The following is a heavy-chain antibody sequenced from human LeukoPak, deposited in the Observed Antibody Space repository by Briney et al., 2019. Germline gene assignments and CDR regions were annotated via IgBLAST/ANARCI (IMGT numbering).Heavy chain of an antibody. V-gene: IGHV3-30*02. J-gene: IGHJ4*02. CDR3: AKDVSATFDY. Sequence: PGGSLRLSSAASGFTFSSYAMNWVRQAPGKGLEWVAFIRYDGSNKYYADSVKGRFTISRDNSKNTLYLQMNSLRAEDTAVYYCAKDVSATFDYWGQGTLVTVSS. D-gene: IGHD2-8*01. CDR2: IRYDGSNK. CDR1: GFTFSSYA.